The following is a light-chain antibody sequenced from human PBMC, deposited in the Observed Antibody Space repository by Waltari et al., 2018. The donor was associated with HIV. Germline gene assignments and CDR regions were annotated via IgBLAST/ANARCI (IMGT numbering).Light chain of an antibody. V-gene: IGLV1-40*01. J-gene: IGLJ3*02. CDR1: SSNIGARFD. Sequence: QSVLTQPPSVSGAPGQRVPIPCTGSSSNIGARFDVHRYQQLPGTAPKLLIYGDNNRPSGVPDRFSGSKSGTSASLAITGLQAEDEADYYCQSYDSSLSGSVFGGGTKLTVL. CDR3: QSYDSSLSGSV. CDR2: GDN.